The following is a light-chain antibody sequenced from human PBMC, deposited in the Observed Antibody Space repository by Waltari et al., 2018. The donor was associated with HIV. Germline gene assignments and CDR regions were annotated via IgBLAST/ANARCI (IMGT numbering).Light chain of an antibody. Sequence: SYKLPQPPSVSVSPGQTARTTCSGVLPYQYPFWYQQKSGQAPVVVIYEGYKRPSGIPERFSGSRSGAMAILTISGAQVEDEGDYYCYSTDSSGKGVFGGGTKLTVL. V-gene: IGLV3-10*01. CDR1: LPYQY. CDR3: YSTDSSGKGV. J-gene: IGLJ3*02. CDR2: EGY.